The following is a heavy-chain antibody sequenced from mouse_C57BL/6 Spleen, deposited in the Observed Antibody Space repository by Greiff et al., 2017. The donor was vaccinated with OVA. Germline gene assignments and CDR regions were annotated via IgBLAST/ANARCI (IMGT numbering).Heavy chain of an antibody. D-gene: IGHD2-3*01. V-gene: IGHV5-6*01. CDR2: ISSGGSYT. CDR3: ARFYDGYYVTDY. J-gene: IGHJ2*01. Sequence: EVQLVESGGDLVKPGGSLKLSCAASGFTFSSYGMSWVRQTPDKRLEWVATISSGGSYTYYPDSVKGRFTISRDNAKNTLYLQMSSLKSEDTAMYYCARFYDGYYVTDYWGQGTTLTVSS. CDR1: GFTFSSYG.